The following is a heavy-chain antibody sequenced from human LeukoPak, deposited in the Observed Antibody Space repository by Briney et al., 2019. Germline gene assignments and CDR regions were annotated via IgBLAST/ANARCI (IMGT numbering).Heavy chain of an antibody. J-gene: IGHJ4*02. V-gene: IGHV3-30*02. CDR3: AKDLRSALDFWRHPSGIDY. CDR1: GFTFSSYG. Sequence: GGSLRLSCAASGFTFSSYGMHWVRQAPGKGLEWVAFIRYDGSNKYYADSVKGRFTISRDNSKNTLYLQMNSLGAEDTAVYYCAKDLRSALDFWRHPSGIDYWGQGTLVTVSS. CDR2: IRYDGSNK. D-gene: IGHD3-3*01.